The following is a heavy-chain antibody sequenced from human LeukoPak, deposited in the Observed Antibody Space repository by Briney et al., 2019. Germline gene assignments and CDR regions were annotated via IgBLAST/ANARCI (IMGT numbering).Heavy chain of an antibody. J-gene: IGHJ4*02. V-gene: IGHV4-34*01. Sequence: PSETLSLTCAVYGGSFSGYYWSWIRQPPGKGLEWSVEINHSGSTNYNPSLKSRVTISVDTSKKQFSLKLSSVTAADTAVYYCAKWTREWLRFWPPPRLDYWGQGTLVTVSS. CDR3: AKWTREWLRFWPPPRLDY. CDR2: INHSGST. D-gene: IGHD5-12*01. CDR1: GGSFSGYY.